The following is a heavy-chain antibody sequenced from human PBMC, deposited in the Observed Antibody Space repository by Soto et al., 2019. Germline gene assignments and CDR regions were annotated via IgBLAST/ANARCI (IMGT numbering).Heavy chain of an antibody. CDR3: ARALGYCSGGGGYSGSH. CDR1: GCTFSSYE. D-gene: IGHD2-15*01. Sequence: PXGALRGGCAAPGCTFSSYEKHWVRQAPGKGLEWVGIILYDGSNKYYADSVKGRFTISRDNSKNALYLQMNSLRAEDTAVYYCARALGYCSGGGGYSGSHWGQGSLVTVSS. J-gene: IGHJ1*01. V-gene: IGHV3-33*01. CDR2: ILYDGSNK.